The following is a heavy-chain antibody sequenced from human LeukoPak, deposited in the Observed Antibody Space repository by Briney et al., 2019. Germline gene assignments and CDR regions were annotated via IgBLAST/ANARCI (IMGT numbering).Heavy chain of an antibody. CDR3: ARRHSGGNWFDS. CDR1: GYTFTAYY. V-gene: IGHV1-2*02. D-gene: IGHD6-19*01. J-gene: IGHJ5*01. Sequence: ASVKVSCKPSGYTFTAYYMHWVRQAPGQGLEWMGWINPSSGSTDYAQKFQGRVTMTRDTSISTAYMELSGLTSDDTAGYYCARRHSGGNWFDSWGQGTLVTVSS. CDR2: INPSSGST.